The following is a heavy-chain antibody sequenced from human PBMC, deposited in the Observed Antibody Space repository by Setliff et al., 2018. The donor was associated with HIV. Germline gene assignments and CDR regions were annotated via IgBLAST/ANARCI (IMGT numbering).Heavy chain of an antibody. D-gene: IGHD2-8*01. V-gene: IGHV1-2*06. CDR3: ATKVYCTNGVCLDAFDI. J-gene: IGHJ3*02. CDR2: IIPNSAGT. Sequence: ASVKVSCKASGYTFTGYFIHWVRQAPGQGLEWMGRIIPNSAGTNYAQEFQGRVTMTRDTSISTAYMELSRLRSDDTAVYYCATKVYCTNGVCLDAFDIWGQGTMVTV. CDR1: GYTFTGYF.